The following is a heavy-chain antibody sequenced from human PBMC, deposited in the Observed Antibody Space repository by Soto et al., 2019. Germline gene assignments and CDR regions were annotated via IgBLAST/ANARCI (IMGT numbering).Heavy chain of an antibody. CDR2: IHNSGST. Sequence: PSETLSLTCTVSGGSISSSSYHWGWMRQPPGKGLEWIGNIHNSGSTNYNPSLKGRVTISVDTSKNQFSLKLNSVTAADTAVYYCARDNTGMDVWGQGTTVTVSS. V-gene: IGHV4-39*07. CDR1: GGSISSSSYH. J-gene: IGHJ6*02. CDR3: ARDNTGMDV.